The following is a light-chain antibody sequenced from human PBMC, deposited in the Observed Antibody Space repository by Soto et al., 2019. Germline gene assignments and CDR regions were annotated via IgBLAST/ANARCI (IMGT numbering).Light chain of an antibody. J-gene: IGLJ1*01. Sequence: QSVLTQPPSVSGAPGQRVTISCTGSSSNIGAGFDVHWYQHLPGTAPKLLIYDNTNRPSGVPCRFSGSKSGTSASLAIAGRQAEDDADYYCQSYDKSLRGSYVFGTGTKLTVL. V-gene: IGLV1-40*01. CDR1: SSNIGAGFD. CDR3: QSYDKSLRGSYV. CDR2: DNT.